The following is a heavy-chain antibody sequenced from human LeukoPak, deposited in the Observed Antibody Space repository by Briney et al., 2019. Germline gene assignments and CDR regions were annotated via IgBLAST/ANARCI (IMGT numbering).Heavy chain of an antibody. V-gene: IGHV3-33*06. CDR1: GFTFSSYG. J-gene: IGHJ4*02. CDR2: IWYDGSNK. CDR3: AKSMGPYMIDYYFDY. Sequence: GGSLRLSCAASGFTFSSYGMHWVRQAPGKGLEWVAAIWYDGSNKYYADSVKGRFTISRDNSKNTLYLQMNSLRAEDTAVYYCAKSMGPYMIDYYFDYWGQGTLVTVSS. D-gene: IGHD3-22*01.